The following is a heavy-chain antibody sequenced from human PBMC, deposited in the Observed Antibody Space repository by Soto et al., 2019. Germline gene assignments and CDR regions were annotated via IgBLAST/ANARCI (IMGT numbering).Heavy chain of an antibody. V-gene: IGHV1-2*02. CDR2: INPNSGGT. CDR3: ARDRRAARPGSAEYFQH. J-gene: IGHJ1*01. CDR1: GYTFTGYY. Sequence: ASVKVSCKASGYTFTGYYMHWVRQAPGQGLEWMGWINPNSGGTNYAQKFQGRVTMTRDTSISTAYMELSRLRAEDTAVYYCARDRRAARPGSAEYFQHWGQGTLVTVSS. D-gene: IGHD6-6*01.